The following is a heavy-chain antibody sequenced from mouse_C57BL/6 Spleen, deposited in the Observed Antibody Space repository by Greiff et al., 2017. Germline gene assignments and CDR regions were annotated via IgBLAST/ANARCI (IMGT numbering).Heavy chain of an antibody. Sequence: EVHLVESGPGMVKPSQSLSLTCTVTGYSITSGYDWHWIRHFPGNKLDWMGYISYSGSTNYNPSLKIRISITHDTSKNHFFLKLNSVTTEDTATYYCERGGYSFAYWGQGTLVTVSA. CDR2: ISYSGST. CDR3: ERGGYSFAY. CDR1: GYSITSGYD. J-gene: IGHJ3*01. V-gene: IGHV3-1*01. D-gene: IGHD2-3*01.